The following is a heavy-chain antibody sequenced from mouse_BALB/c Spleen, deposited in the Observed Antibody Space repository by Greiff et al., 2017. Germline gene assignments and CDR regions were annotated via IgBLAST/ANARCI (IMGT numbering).Heavy chain of an antibody. D-gene: IGHD2-1*01. V-gene: IGHV1-66*01. CDR1: GYSFTSYY. CDR3: ARSGATITPFAY. Sequence: QVQLQQSGPELVKPGASVKISCKASGYSFTSYYIHWVKQRPGQGLEWIGWIFPGSGNTKYNEKFKGKATLTADTSSSTAYMQLSSLTSEDSAVYFCARSGATITPFAYWGQGTLVTVSA. CDR2: IFPGSGNT. J-gene: IGHJ3*01.